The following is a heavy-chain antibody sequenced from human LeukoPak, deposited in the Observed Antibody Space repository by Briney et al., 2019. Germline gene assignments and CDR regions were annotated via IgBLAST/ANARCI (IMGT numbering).Heavy chain of an antibody. CDR1: GFTFSTYA. D-gene: IGHD6-6*01. CDR2: ISGSGGST. Sequence: PGGSLRLSCAASGFTFSTYAMSWVRQAPGKGLEWVSGISGSGGSTYYAGSVKGRFTISRDNSKNMLYLQMNSLRAEDTAVYSCARQYSSASGKTAFDIWGQGTMVTVSS. CDR3: ARQYSSASGKTAFDI. V-gene: IGHV3-23*01. J-gene: IGHJ3*02.